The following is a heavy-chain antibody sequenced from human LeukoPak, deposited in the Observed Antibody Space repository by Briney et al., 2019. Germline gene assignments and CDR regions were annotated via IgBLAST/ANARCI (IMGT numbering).Heavy chain of an antibody. CDR1: GGSISSYY. CDR3: ARHLGELVVHNGINWFDP. J-gene: IGHJ5*02. CDR2: IYYSGST. Sequence: SETLSLTCTVSGGSISSYYWSWIRQPPGKGLEWIGYIYYSGSTNYNPSLKSRVTISVDTSKNQFSLKLSSVTAADTAVYYCARHLGELVVHNGINWFDPWGQGTLVTVSS. V-gene: IGHV4-59*08. D-gene: IGHD2-15*01.